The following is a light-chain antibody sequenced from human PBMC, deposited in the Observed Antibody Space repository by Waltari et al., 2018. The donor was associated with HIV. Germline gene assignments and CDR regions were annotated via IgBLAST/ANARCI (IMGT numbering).Light chain of an antibody. J-gene: IGKJ1*01. V-gene: IGKV3-20*01. CDR1: QSVRSSY. Sequence: EIVLTQSPGTLSLSPGERAILSCRASQSVRSSYLAWYQQKPGQAPRLLIYGVSSRATGIPDRFSGSGSGTECILTISRLEPEDFAVYYCQQYDSPPRTFGQGTKVEIK. CDR2: GVS. CDR3: QQYDSPPRT.